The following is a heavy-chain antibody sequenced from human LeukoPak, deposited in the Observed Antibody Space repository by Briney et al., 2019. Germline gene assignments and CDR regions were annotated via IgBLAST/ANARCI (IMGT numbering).Heavy chain of an antibody. V-gene: IGHV3-23*01. CDR2: ISVSGGST. CDR3: AKRKDYGTSFDY. Sequence: GGSLRLSCAVSGFTFSIYAMSWVRQAPGKGLEWVSAISVSGGSTYYADSVKGRFTISRDNSKNTLNLQMNSLRAEDTAVYYCAKRKDYGTSFDYWGQGTLVTVSS. J-gene: IGHJ4*02. CDR1: GFTFSIYA. D-gene: IGHD4-17*01.